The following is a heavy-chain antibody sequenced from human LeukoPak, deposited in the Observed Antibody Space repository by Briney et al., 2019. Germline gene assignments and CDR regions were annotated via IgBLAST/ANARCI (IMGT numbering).Heavy chain of an antibody. CDR2: IQYSGST. V-gene: IGHV4-59*01. CDR1: GGSISSYY. J-gene: IGHJ4*02. CDR3: AREARLTGFFGGLGFNY. Sequence: SETLSLTCTVSGGSISSYYWSWIRQPPGKGLEWIGYIQYSGSTNYNPSLKSRVIISIDTSKNQFSLKLSSVTAADTATYYCAREARLTGFFGGLGFNYWGQGTLVTVS. D-gene: IGHD3-16*01.